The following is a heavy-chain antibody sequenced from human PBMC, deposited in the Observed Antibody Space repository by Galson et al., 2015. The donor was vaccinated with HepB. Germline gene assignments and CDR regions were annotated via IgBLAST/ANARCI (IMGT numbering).Heavy chain of an antibody. CDR1: GYTFTNYD. D-gene: IGHD3-3*01. CDR3: ARVPYYGFRSGYFPFDN. V-gene: IGHV1-8*01. CDR2: MNPNSGNT. J-gene: IGHJ4*02. Sequence: SVKVSCKASGYTFTNYDINWVRQATGQGLEWMGWMNPNSGNTGYAQKFQGRVTMTRHTSISTAYMELSSLRSEDTAVYYCARVPYYGFRSGYFPFDNWGQGTLLTVSS.